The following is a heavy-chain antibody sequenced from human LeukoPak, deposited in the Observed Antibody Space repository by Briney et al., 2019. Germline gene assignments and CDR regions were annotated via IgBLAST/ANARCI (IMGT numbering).Heavy chain of an antibody. CDR1: GFTLSDYY. J-gene: IGHJ3*02. V-gene: IGHV3-11*04. CDR2: ISSSGSTI. Sequence: GGSLRLSCAASGFTLSDYYMSWIRQAPGKGLEWVSYISSSGSTIYYADSVKGRFTISRDNAKNSLYLQMNSLRAEDTAVYYCARVIYDAPAFDIWGQGTMVTVSS. D-gene: IGHD4/OR15-4a*01. CDR3: ARVIYDAPAFDI.